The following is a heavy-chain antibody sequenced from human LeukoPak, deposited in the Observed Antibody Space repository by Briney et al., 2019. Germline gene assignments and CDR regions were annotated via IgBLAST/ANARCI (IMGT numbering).Heavy chain of an antibody. CDR2: IIPIFGTA. D-gene: IGHD5-24*01. CDR3: ARDAGRDGYNLSDY. J-gene: IGHJ4*02. Sequence: SVKVSCKASGGTFSSYAIGWVRQAPGQGLEWMGRIIPIFGTANYAQKFQGRVTITTDESTSTAYMELSSLRSEDTAVYYCARDAGRDGYNLSDYWGQGTLVTVSS. CDR1: GGTFSSYA. V-gene: IGHV1-69*05.